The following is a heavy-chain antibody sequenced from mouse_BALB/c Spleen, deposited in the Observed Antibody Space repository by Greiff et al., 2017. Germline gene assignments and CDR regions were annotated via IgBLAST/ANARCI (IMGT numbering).Heavy chain of an antibody. CDR1: GFTFSSFG. Sequence: EVKLEESGGGLVQPGGSRKLSCAASGFTFSSFGMHWVRQAPEKGLEWVAYISSGSSTIYYADTVKGRFTISRDNPKNTLFLQMTSLRSEDTAMYYCARWGHYGYDERVFAYWGQGTLVTVSA. CDR2: ISSGSSTI. D-gene: IGHD2-2*01. V-gene: IGHV5-17*02. CDR3: ARWGHYGYDERVFAY. J-gene: IGHJ3*01.